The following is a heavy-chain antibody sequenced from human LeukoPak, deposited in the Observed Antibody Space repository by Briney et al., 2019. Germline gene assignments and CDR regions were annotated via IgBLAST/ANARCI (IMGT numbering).Heavy chain of an antibody. CDR1: GGSISSYY. D-gene: IGHD4-23*01. CDR3: ARHRYDGGKSLYYFDY. J-gene: IGHJ4*02. CDR2: IYTSGST. V-gene: IGHV4-4*09. Sequence: KPSETLSLTCTVSGGSISSYYWSWIRQPPGKGLEWIGYIYTSGSTNYNSSLKSRVTISVDTSKNQFSLKLSSVTAADTAVYYCARHRYDGGKSLYYFDYWGQGTLVTVSS.